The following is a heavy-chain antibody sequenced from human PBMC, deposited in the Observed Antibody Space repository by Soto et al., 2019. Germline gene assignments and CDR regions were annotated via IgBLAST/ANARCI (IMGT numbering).Heavy chain of an antibody. CDR1: GFSLSTSGMC. D-gene: IGHD6-6*01. Sequence: ASGSTLVNPTQTLTLTCTFSGFSLSTSGMCVSWIRQPPGKALEWLARIDWDDDKYYSTSLKTRLTISKDTSKNQVVLTMTNMDPVDTATYYCARSPPYSSFRAYGMDVWGQGTTVTVSS. J-gene: IGHJ6*02. CDR2: IDWDDDK. V-gene: IGHV2-70*11. CDR3: ARSPPYSSFRAYGMDV.